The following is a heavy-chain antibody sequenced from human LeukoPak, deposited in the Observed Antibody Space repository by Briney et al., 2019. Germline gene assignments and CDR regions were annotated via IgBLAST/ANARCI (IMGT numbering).Heavy chain of an antibody. J-gene: IGHJ4*02. CDR3: PKSAGLNAPTLFDY. D-gene: IGHD6-13*01. V-gene: IGHV3-23*01. CDR1: GFTFSSYA. Sequence: GGSLRLSCAASGFTFSSYAMNWVRQAPGQGLEWVSAISGSGGVTYYADSVKGRFSTSRDNSKNTLYLQMNSLRAEDTAVYYCPKSAGLNAPTLFDYWGQGTLVTVSS. CDR2: ISGSGGVT.